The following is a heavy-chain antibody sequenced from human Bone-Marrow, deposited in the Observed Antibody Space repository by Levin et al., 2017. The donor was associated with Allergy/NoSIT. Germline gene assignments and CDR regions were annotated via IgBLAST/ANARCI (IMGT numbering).Heavy chain of an antibody. V-gene: IGHV4-59*01. D-gene: IGHD5-24*01. CDR3: ARGSGALEMARMGWFDP. CDR2: KLFSGST. J-gene: IGHJ5*02. CDR1: DDSMKSYY. Sequence: SETLSLSCTVSDDSMKSYYWTWIRQPPGKGLEYIGYKLFSGSTNYNPSLEGRVSISVDTSKKQFSLRLSSVTVADTAVYYCARGSGALEMARMGWFDPWGPGILVTVSS.